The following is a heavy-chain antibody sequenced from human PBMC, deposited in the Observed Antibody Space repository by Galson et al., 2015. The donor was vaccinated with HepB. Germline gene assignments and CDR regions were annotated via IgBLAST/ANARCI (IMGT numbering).Heavy chain of an antibody. Sequence: SLRLSCAASGFTFSSYAMHWVRQAPGKGLEWVAVISYDGSNKYYADSVKGRFTISRDNSKNTLYLQMNSLRAEDTAVYYCATVFGVDAFDIWGQGTMVTVSS. J-gene: IGHJ3*02. V-gene: IGHV3-30-3*01. CDR1: GFTFSSYA. CDR3: ATVFGVDAFDI. D-gene: IGHD3-10*02. CDR2: ISYDGSNK.